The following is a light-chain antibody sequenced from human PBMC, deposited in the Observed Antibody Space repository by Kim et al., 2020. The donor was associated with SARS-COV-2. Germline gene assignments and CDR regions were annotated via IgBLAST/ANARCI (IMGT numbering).Light chain of an antibody. J-gene: IGKJ2*01. CDR2: LAS. Sequence: SASIGDRVTITGRASQMIDTWLAWYQQTPGKAPKLLIYLASTLENGVPPRFSGSGSGAEFTLTINSLQPDDFATYYCQHYSRFPYTFGQGTKLEI. CDR1: QMIDTW. CDR3: QHYSRFPYT. V-gene: IGKV1-5*03.